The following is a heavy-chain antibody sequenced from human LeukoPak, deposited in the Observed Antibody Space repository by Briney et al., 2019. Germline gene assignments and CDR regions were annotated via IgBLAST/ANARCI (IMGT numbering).Heavy chain of an antibody. J-gene: IGHJ5*02. Sequence: PGGSLRLSCAASGFTFSSYEMNWVRQAPGKGLEWVSYISSSGSTIYYADSVKGRFTISRDNSKNTLYLQMNSLRAEDTAVYYCAKGGIAAADNWFDPWGQGTLVTVSS. D-gene: IGHD6-13*01. CDR3: AKGGIAAADNWFDP. V-gene: IGHV3-48*03. CDR1: GFTFSSYE. CDR2: ISSSGSTI.